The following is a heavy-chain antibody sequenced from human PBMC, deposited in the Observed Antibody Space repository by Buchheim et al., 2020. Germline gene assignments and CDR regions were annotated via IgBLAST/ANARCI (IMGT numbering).Heavy chain of an antibody. J-gene: IGHJ4*02. D-gene: IGHD2-15*01. Sequence: QVQLQESGPGLVKPSQTLSLTCTVSGGSISSGDYYWSWIRQPPGKGLEWIGYIYYSGSTYYNPSLKSRVPISVDTYKNHFSLNLSSVTAADTAVYYCAREGGYCSGGSCLYYFDYWGRGTL. CDR2: IYYSGST. V-gene: IGHV4-30-4*01. CDR3: AREGGYCSGGSCLYYFDY. CDR1: GGSISSGDYY.